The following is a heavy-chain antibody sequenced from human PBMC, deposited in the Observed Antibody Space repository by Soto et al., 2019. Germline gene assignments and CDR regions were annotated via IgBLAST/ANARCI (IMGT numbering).Heavy chain of an antibody. CDR1: GFTFSSYA. CDR3: AKAAEQYCSSTSCYGGYYYGMDV. CDR2: ISGSGGST. V-gene: IGHV3-23*01. J-gene: IGHJ6*02. D-gene: IGHD2-2*01. Sequence: GVSLRLSCAASGFTFSSYAMSWVRQAPGKGLEWVSAISGSGGSTYYADSVKGRFTISRDNSKNTLYLQMNSLRAEDTAVYYCAKAAEQYCSSTSCYGGYYYGMDVCGQGTTVIVSS.